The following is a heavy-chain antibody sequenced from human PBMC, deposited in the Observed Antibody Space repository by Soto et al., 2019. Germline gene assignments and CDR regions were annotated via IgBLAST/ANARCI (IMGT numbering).Heavy chain of an antibody. CDR1: GGSFSGYY. J-gene: IGHJ4*02. V-gene: IGHV4-34*01. CDR3: ARGAVTTVVDFDY. Sequence: PSETLSLTCAVYGGSFSGYYWSWIRQLPGKGLEWIGEINHSGSTNYNPSLKSRVTISVDTSKNQFSLKLSSVTAADTAVCYCARGAVTTVVDFDYWGQGSLVTVSS. CDR2: INHSGST. D-gene: IGHD4-17*01.